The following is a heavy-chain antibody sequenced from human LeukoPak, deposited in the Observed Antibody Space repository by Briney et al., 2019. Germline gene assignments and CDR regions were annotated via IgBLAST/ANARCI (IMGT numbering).Heavy chain of an antibody. Sequence: GASVKVSCKASGYTFTSYDINWVRQATGQGLEWMGWMNPNSGNTGYAQKFQGRVTMTRNTSISTAYMELSSLRSEDTAVYYCARGYDSSGYYHYYYYYYYMDVWGKGTTVTISS. CDR1: GYTFTSYD. J-gene: IGHJ6*03. V-gene: IGHV1-8*01. D-gene: IGHD3-22*01. CDR2: MNPNSGNT. CDR3: ARGYDSSGYYHYYYYYYYMDV.